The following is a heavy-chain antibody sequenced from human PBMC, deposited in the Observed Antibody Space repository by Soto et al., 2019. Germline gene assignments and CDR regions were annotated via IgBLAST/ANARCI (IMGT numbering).Heavy chain of an antibody. CDR2: INAGNGNT. V-gene: IGHV1-3*01. CDR3: ARDLSSSSYPRPAVAGSPWFIPPTPSFDY. J-gene: IGHJ4*02. D-gene: IGHD6-19*01. CDR1: GYTFTSYA. Sequence: WASVKVSCKASGYTFTSYAMHWVRQAPGQRLEWMGWINAGNGNTKYSQKFQGRVTITRDTSASTAYMELSSLRSEDTAVYYCARDLSSSSYPRPAVAGSPWFIPPTPSFDYWGQGTLVTVSS.